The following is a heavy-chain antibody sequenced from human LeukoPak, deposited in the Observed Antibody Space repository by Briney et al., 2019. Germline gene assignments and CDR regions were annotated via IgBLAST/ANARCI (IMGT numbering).Heavy chain of an antibody. CDR1: GFTFSSYS. J-gene: IGHJ4*02. Sequence: GGSLRLSCAASGFTFSSYSMNWVRQAPGKGLEWVSSISSSSSYIYYADSVKGRFTISRDNAKNSLYLQMNSLRAEDTAVYYCASSPNCGGDCYYGYWGQGTPVTVSS. CDR2: ISSSSSYI. V-gene: IGHV3-21*01. CDR3: ASSPNCGGDCYYGY. D-gene: IGHD2-21*02.